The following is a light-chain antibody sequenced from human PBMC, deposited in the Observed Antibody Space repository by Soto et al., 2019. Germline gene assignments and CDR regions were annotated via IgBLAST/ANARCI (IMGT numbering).Light chain of an antibody. CDR1: QSVKSH. CDR2: DTT. V-gene: IGKV3-11*01. Sequence: EIVLTQSPATLSLSPGEKATLSCRASQSVKSHVAWYQLKPGQSPRLLIFDTTNRATGTPTRFSGSGSGTDFPLTFSRRAPKDFAFYYGRQRGNCPVPFGGGTKVEI. J-gene: IGKJ4*01. CDR3: RQRGNCPVP.